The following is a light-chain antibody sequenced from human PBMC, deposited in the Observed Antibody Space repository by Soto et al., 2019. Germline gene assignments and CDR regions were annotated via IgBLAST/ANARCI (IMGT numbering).Light chain of an antibody. CDR1: QGVTTN. Sequence: EIVMTQSPATLSVSPGERATLSCRAGQGVTTNFAWYQQKSGQSPRLLIYDVSIRATGVPARFSATGSETDFTLTISGLQSEDSAVYFCQQYNIWPFSFGQGTRLEIK. CDR2: DVS. J-gene: IGKJ5*01. CDR3: QQYNIWPFS. V-gene: IGKV3-15*01.